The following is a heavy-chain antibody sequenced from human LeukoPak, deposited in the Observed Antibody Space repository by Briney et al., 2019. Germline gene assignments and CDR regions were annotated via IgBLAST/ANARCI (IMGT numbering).Heavy chain of an antibody. Sequence: ASVKVSCKASGYTFTSYYMHWVRQAPGQRLEWMGWINAGNGNTKYSQKFQGRVTITRDTSASTAYMELSSLRSEDTAVYYCARDSSSGYYPAPDAFDIWGQGTMVTVSS. CDR3: ARDSSSGYYPAPDAFDI. D-gene: IGHD3-22*01. J-gene: IGHJ3*02. CDR2: INAGNGNT. V-gene: IGHV1-3*01. CDR1: GYTFTSYY.